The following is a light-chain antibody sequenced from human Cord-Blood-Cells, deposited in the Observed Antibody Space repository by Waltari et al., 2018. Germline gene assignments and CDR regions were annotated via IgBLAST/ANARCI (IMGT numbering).Light chain of an antibody. CDR1: SSDVGGYNY. J-gene: IGLJ3*02. CDR3: SSYAGSNNWV. Sequence: QSALTQPPSASGSPGQSVTISCTGTSSDVGGYNYVSWYQQHPGKAPQLMIYEVSKRPSGFPYRFSGSKSGNSAALTVSGLQAEDEADYYCSSYAGSNNWVFGGGTKLTVL. CDR2: EVS. V-gene: IGLV2-8*01.